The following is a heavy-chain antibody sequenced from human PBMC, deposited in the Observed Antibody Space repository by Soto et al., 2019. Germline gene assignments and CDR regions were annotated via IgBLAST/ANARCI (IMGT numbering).Heavy chain of an antibody. V-gene: IGHV3-23*01. D-gene: IGHD3-10*01. CDR3: AKAGRYYGSASYRPHWFDP. J-gene: IGHJ5*02. CDR1: GFTFSSYA. Sequence: GGSLRLSCAASGFTFSSYAMNWVRQAPGKGLEWVSVITGSGASTYYADFVKGRFTISRDNSNNTLYLQMNSLRAEDTAVYYCAKAGRYYGSASYRPHWFDPWGQGTLVTVSS. CDR2: ITGSGAST.